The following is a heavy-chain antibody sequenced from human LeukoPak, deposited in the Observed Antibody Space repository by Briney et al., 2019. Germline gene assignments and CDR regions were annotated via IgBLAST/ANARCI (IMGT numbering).Heavy chain of an antibody. D-gene: IGHD6-13*01. Sequence: PGGSLRLSCAASGFTFSSYGMHWVRQAPGKGLEWVAFIRYDGSNKYYADSVKGRFTISRDNSKNTLYLQMNSLRAEDTAVYYCAKASSSWDDYFDYWGQGTLVTVSS. CDR2: IRYDGSNK. CDR3: AKASSSWDDYFDY. V-gene: IGHV3-30*02. J-gene: IGHJ4*02. CDR1: GFTFSSYG.